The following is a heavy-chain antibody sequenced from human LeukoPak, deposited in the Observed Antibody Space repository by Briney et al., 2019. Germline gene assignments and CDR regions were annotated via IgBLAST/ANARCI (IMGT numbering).Heavy chain of an antibody. D-gene: IGHD6-19*01. CDR1: GFTFSSHA. CDR2: INRYSNTT. J-gene: IGHJ4*02. V-gene: IGHV3-48*01. Sequence: GGSLRLSCIGSGFTFSSHAMNWVRQAPGKGLEWIAYINRYSNTTSYADSVKGRFTISRDNVKNSLYLEMTRVRVEDSAIYYCARDLRQWLVCDYWGQGTLISVSS. CDR3: ARDLRQWLVCDY.